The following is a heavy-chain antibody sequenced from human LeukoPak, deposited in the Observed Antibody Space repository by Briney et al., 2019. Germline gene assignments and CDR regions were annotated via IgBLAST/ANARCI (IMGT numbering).Heavy chain of an antibody. Sequence: ASVKVSCKASGYTFNSYGISWVRQAPAQGLEWMGWISAYNGNTNYAQKLQGRVTMTTDTSTSTAYMELRSLRSDDTAVYYCARETRPIFGVALPSYGMDVWGQGTTVTVSS. CDR2: ISAYNGNT. J-gene: IGHJ6*02. D-gene: IGHD3-3*01. CDR1: GYTFNSYG. CDR3: ARETRPIFGVALPSYGMDV. V-gene: IGHV1-18*01.